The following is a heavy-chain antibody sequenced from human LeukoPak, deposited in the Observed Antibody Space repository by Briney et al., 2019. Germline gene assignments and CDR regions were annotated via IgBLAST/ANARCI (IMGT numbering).Heavy chain of an antibody. Sequence: SETLSLTCTVSGGSISSYYWSWIRQPAGKGLEWIGRIYTSGSTNYNPSLKSRVTISVDTSKNQFSLKLSSVTAADTAVYYCARTAAKYDFWSGYPGWYFDLWGRGTLVTVSS. CDR1: GGSISSYY. CDR2: IYTSGST. D-gene: IGHD3-3*01. V-gene: IGHV4-4*07. J-gene: IGHJ2*01. CDR3: ARTAAKYDFWSGYPGWYFDL.